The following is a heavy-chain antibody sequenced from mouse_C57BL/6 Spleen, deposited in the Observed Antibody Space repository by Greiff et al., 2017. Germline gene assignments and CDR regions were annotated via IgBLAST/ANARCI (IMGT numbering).Heavy chain of an antibody. CDR3: ARSDLQTLDY. Sequence: VKLQQPGAELVMPGASVKLSCKASGYTFTSYWMHWVKQRPGQGLEWIGEIDPSDSYTNYNQKFKGKSTLTVDKASSTAYMQLSSLTSEDSAVYYCARSDLQTLDYWGQGTTLTVSA. J-gene: IGHJ2*01. V-gene: IGHV1-69*01. CDR2: IDPSDSYT. CDR1: GYTFTSYW.